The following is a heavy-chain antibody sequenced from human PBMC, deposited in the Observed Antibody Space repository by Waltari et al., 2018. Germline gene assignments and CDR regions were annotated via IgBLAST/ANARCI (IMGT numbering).Heavy chain of an antibody. V-gene: IGHV4-4*02. CDR1: GDSVTNAYW. Sequence: QLQLQESGPGLVKPSGTLSLTCPVSGDSVTNAYWWSWVRQSPQKGLEWLGQIHGSGRTNYNPSFASRVTVSIDTSNNQFSLKVTSATAADTAVYYCARDRGRGLYLDSWGRGALLTVS. D-gene: IGHD2-15*01. J-gene: IGHJ4*02. CDR2: IHGSGRT. CDR3: ARDRGRGLYLDS.